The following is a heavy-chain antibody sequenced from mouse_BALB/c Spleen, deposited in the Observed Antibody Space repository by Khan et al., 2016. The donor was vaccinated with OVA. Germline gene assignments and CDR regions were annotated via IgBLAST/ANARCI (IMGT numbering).Heavy chain of an antibody. J-gene: IGHJ2*01. V-gene: IGHV9-3-1*01. CDR2: INTYTGEP. CDR3: ARSGLGWGGYFDY. CDR1: GYTFTNYG. Sequence: QIQLVQSGPELKKPGETVKISCKASGYTFTNYGMNWVKQAPGKGLKWMGWINTYTGEPTYADDFKGRFAFSLETSASTAYLQINNLKNEDTATYFCARSGLGWGGYFDYWGQGTTLTVSS. D-gene: IGHD2-3*01.